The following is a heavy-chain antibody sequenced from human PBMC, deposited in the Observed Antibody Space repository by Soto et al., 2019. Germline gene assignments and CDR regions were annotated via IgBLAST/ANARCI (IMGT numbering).Heavy chain of an antibody. Sequence: SETLSLTCTASGGSISSYYWSWIRQPPGKGLEWIGYIYYSGSTNYNPSLKSRVTISVDTSKNQFSLKLSSVTAADTAVYYCARSTKDPITGTTGTYYYYYYMDVWGKGTTVTVSS. CDR1: GGSISSYY. V-gene: IGHV4-59*08. D-gene: IGHD1-20*01. CDR3: ARSTKDPITGTTGTYYYYYYMDV. J-gene: IGHJ6*03. CDR2: IYYSGST.